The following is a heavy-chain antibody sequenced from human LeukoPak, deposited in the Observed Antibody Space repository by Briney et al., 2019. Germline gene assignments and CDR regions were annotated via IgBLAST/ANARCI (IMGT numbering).Heavy chain of an antibody. Sequence: SETLSLTCSVSGGSISSYYWSWIRQPPGKGLEWIGNIYYSGSTNYNPSLKSRVTISVDTSKNQFSLKLSSVTAADTAVYYCAKPDGLESGTSNYAFSLWGQGTMVTVSS. CDR3: AKPDGLESGTSNYAFSL. CDR2: IYYSGST. CDR1: GGSISSYY. D-gene: IGHD1-26*01. V-gene: IGHV4-59*08. J-gene: IGHJ3*01.